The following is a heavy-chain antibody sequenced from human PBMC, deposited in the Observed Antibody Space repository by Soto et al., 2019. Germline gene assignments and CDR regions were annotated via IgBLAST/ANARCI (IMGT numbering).Heavy chain of an antibody. V-gene: IGHV1-46*01. CDR2: INPSGGST. CDR3: ATSYGSGYRAFDY. D-gene: IGHD3-10*01. J-gene: IGHJ4*02. Sequence: AASVKVSCKASGYTFTSYYMHWVRQAPGQGLEWMGIINPSGGSTSYAQKFQGRVTMTADKSTSTAYMELRSLRSEDTAFYYCATSYGSGYRAFDYWGQGALVTVSS. CDR1: GYTFTSYY.